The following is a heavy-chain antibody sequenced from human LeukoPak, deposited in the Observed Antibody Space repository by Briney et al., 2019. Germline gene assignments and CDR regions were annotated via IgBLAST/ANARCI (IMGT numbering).Heavy chain of an antibody. D-gene: IGHD3-10*01. CDR1: GYTFTNYA. J-gene: IGHJ6*02. CDR2: INGGLENT. V-gene: IGHV1-3*01. Sequence: ASVNVSCKASGYTFTNYAIHWVRQAPGQSLEWMGQINGGLENTKYSQRFLGRVTITRDISANTAYMELSSLTSEDTAVYYCARAEVLLSYGHNKLCLDVWGQGTTVTVSS. CDR3: ARAEVLLSYGHNKLCLDV.